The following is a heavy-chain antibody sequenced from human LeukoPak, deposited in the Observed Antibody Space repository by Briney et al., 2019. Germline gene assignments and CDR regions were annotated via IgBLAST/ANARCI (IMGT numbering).Heavy chain of an antibody. Sequence: GGSLRLSCAASGFTLSNFWKHMVRQAPGKGLVWVSRINSDGSDTSYADSVKGRLTISRDNAKNTLYLQMNSLRAEDTAIYYCVGGYDAHYWSQGTLVTVSS. V-gene: IGHV3-74*01. D-gene: IGHD2-8*02. CDR3: VGGYDAHY. CDR2: INSDGSDT. J-gene: IGHJ4*02. CDR1: GFTLSNFW.